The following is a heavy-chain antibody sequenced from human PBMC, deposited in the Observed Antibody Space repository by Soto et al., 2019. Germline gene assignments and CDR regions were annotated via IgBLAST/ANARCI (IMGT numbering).Heavy chain of an antibody. Sequence: QLQLHESGPGLVKPSETLSLTCNVSGDSIGRFIWSWIRQSAGKGLEWIGRVYSTGGVTYNPALKGRVTISLDRSNNHGALEMNSVTAADTAVYFCARDRSGTGLDIWGRGTRVSVSS. J-gene: IGHJ6*02. V-gene: IGHV4-4*07. CDR1: GDSIGRFI. CDR3: ARDRSGTGLDI. D-gene: IGHD1-26*01. CDR2: VYSTGGV.